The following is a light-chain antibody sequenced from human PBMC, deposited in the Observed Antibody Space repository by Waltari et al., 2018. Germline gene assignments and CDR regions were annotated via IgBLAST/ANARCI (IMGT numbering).Light chain of an antibody. CDR3: ATWDGSLRV. CDR1: TSTIGSRH. CDR2: DNN. Sequence: QSGLTQPPSLSAAPGQDVAISCSGGTSTIGSRHVSWYQQVPGTAPKLLIYDNNQRPSGIPDRFSGSRSDTSATLAITGLQTGDEADYYCATWDGSLRVFGGGTRLTVL. J-gene: IGLJ3*02. V-gene: IGLV1-51*01.